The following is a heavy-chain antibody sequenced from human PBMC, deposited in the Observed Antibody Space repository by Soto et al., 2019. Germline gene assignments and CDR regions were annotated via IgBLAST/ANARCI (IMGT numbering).Heavy chain of an antibody. CDR1: GFTFISSS. CDR2: ISYDSDTI. D-gene: IGHD3-3*01. CDR3: ARLYYDYV. Sequence: PGGSLRLSCAASGFTFISSSMNWVRQAPGKGLEWIAYISYDSDTIQYADSVKGRFTISRDNAKNSLYLQMNSLRDEDTAVYYCARLYYDYVWGQGTTVTVSS. J-gene: IGHJ6*02. V-gene: IGHV3-48*02.